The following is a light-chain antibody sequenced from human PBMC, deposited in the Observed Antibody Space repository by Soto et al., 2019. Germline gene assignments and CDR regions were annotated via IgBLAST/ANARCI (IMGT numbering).Light chain of an antibody. J-gene: IGLJ1*01. Sequence: QSALTQPASVSGSPGQSITISCTGTSSDVGNYNYVSWFQQHPGKAPKLILFEVSYRPSGISNRFSGSKSGNTASLTISGLQVEDEGIYFCSSNTTSSTLLFGPGTKLTVL. V-gene: IGLV2-14*01. CDR2: EVS. CDR1: SSDVGNYNY. CDR3: SSNTTSSTLL.